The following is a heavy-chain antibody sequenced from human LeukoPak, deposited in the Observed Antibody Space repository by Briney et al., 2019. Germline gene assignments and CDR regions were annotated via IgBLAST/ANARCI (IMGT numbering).Heavy chain of an antibody. CDR1: GFTLSNYG. CDR3: ASDILTGYYFWDRGMDV. Sequence: GGSLRLSCAASGFTLSNYGMNWVRQAPGKGLEWVAFIRYDGSDKYYADSVKGRFTISRDNSKNTLYLQMNSLRAEDTAVYYCASDILTGYYFWDRGMDVWGQGTTVTVSS. V-gene: IGHV3-30*02. CDR2: IRYDGSDK. J-gene: IGHJ6*02. D-gene: IGHD3-9*01.